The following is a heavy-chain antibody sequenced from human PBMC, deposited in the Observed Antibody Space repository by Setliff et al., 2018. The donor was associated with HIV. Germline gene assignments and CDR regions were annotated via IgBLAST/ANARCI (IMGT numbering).Heavy chain of an antibody. V-gene: IGHV4-4*09. CDR3: ARRIDNSGTFPDKNWFDT. D-gene: IGHD3-10*01. CDR1: GGSISSYC. J-gene: IGHJ5*02. Sequence: PSETLSLTCTVSGGSISSYCWNWIRQSPGRGLEWIGFIFSSGNTKYNPSLQSRVTTSIDTSKNQFSLKLTSVTAADTAVYYCARRIDNSGTFPDKNWFDTWGQGSLVTVSS. CDR2: IFSSGNT.